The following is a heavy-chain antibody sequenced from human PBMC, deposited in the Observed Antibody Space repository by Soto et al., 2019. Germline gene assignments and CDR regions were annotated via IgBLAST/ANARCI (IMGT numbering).Heavy chain of an antibody. D-gene: IGHD4-17*01. CDR2: MWYDGSNK. Sequence: PGGSLRLSCAASGFTFSNYGMDWVRQAPGKGLEWVAVMWYDGSNKYYADSVKGRFTISRDNSKSTLYLQMNSLRAEDTAVYYWAREISDYRYFDAWGQGTLVTLAS. CDR1: GFTFSNYG. CDR3: AREISDYRYFDA. J-gene: IGHJ4*02. V-gene: IGHV3-33*01.